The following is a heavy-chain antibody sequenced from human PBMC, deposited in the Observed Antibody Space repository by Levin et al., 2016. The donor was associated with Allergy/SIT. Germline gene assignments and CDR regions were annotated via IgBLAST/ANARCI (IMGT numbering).Heavy chain of an antibody. J-gene: IGHJ5*02. CDR3: ARDLHDFWSGYYIAFGWFDP. D-gene: IGHD3-3*01. CDR1: GFTFSSYG. CDR2: ISGSGGST. Sequence: LSLTCAASGFTFSSYGMHWVRQAPGKGLEWVSAISGSGGSTYYADSVRGRFTIFRDNSKTTLYLQMNSLRAEDTAVYYCARDLHDFWSGYYIAFGWFDPWGQGTLVTVSS. V-gene: IGHV3-23*01.